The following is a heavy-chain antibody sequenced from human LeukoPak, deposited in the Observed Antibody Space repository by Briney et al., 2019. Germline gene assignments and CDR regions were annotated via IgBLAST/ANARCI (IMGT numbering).Heavy chain of an antibody. CDR2: VDPKNGGT. CDR3: GASRFGEGVDY. V-gene: IGHV1-69-2*01. J-gene: IGHJ4*02. Sequence: ASVKISCKASRYTFTDYYIHWVRHAPAKGLEWIGRVDPKNGGTIYADKFQGRVTITADTSTDTAYMELSSLRSEDTAVHYCGASRFGEGVDYWGQGTLVTVSS. CDR1: RYTFTDYY. D-gene: IGHD3-10*01.